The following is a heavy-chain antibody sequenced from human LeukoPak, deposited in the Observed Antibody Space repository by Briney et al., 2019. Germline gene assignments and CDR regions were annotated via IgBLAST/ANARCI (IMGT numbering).Heavy chain of an antibody. J-gene: IGHJ4*02. CDR2: INPNSGGT. V-gene: IGHV1-2*04. CDR1: GYTFTGYY. D-gene: IGHD6-13*01. Sequence: ASVKVSCKASGYTFTGYYMHWVRQAPGQGLEWMGWINPNSGGTNYAQKFQGWVTMTRDTSISTAYMELSRLRSDDTAVYHCALSGSSSWYGLEDAGFYWGQGTLVTVSS. CDR3: ALSGSSSWYGLEDAGFY.